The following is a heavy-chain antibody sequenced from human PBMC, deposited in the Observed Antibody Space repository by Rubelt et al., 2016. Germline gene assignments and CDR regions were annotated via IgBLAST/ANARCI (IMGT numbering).Heavy chain of an antibody. CDR1: GGSISSSTAYY. CDR2: IYYSGST. CDR3: ARNQLLPYDVFDL. Sequence: QLQLQESGPGLVKPSETLSLTCTVSGGSISSSTAYYWAWIRQPPGKGLEWIGTIYYSGSTYYNPSLKSRVTFSVDTSKNQFSLKLSSVIAADTAVYDWARNQLLPYDVFDLWGQGTTVTVSS. J-gene: IGHJ3*01. V-gene: IGHV4-39*01.